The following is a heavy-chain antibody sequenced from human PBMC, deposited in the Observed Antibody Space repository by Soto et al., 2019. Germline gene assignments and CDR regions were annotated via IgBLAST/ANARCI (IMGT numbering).Heavy chain of an antibody. V-gene: IGHV3-11*06. J-gene: IGHJ4*02. CDR1: GFTFSDYY. Sequence: QVHLVESGGGLVKPGGSLRLSCAASGFTFSDYYMSWIRQAPGKALEWVSYTSSSSSYTNYADSVKGRFTISRDNAKNSLYLQMNSLRAEDTSVYYCARDYTSRWGSDDGSGSLVGYLCQGTMVIVSS. D-gene: IGHD3-10*01. CDR2: TSSSSSYT. CDR3: ARDYTSRWGSDDGSGSLVGY.